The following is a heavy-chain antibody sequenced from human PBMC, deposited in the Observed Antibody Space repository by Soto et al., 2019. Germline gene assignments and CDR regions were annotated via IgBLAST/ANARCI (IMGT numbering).Heavy chain of an antibody. D-gene: IGHD3-9*01. CDR3: AREFEAPSLDV. CDR2: AYYRSQWYI. V-gene: IGHV6-1*01. CDR1: GDSVSSDTSA. Sequence: SQTLSLTCVISGDSVSSDTSAWNWIRQSPSRGLEWLGRAYYRSQWYIDFAGSVKSRLTINPDTSKNEVSLHLKSVTPEDTAMYYCAREFEAPSLDVWRPGTTVTVSS. J-gene: IGHJ6*02.